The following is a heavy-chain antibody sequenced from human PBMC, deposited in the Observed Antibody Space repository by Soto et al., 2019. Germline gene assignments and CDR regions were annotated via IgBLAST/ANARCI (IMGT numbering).Heavy chain of an antibody. CDR1: GGSISTSNYY. V-gene: IGHV4-39*01. Sequence: PSETLSLTCIVSGGSISTSNYYWDWIRQPPGKALEWIGSINFSESTYYNPSLWSRVTISVDTSQNQISLSLASVTAADTAVYYCAGARGSRNRKGFNIWGKGTMVTVSS. J-gene: IGHJ3*02. D-gene: IGHD1-26*01. CDR2: INFSEST. CDR3: AGARGSRNRKGFNI.